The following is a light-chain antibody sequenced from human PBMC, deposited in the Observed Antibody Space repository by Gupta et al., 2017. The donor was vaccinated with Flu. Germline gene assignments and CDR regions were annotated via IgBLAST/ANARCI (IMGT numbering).Light chain of an antibody. V-gene: IGLV3-19*01. CDR2: NKN. Sequence: SSELTQDPTVSVALGQTVSITCQGDTLRSYYATWYQQRPGQAPILVIYNKNNRPSGIPDRFSGSNSGNTASLTITGAQADDEADYYGNSRDSSGNHVVFGGGTKLTVL. CDR1: TLRSYY. CDR3: NSRDSSGNHVV. J-gene: IGLJ2*01.